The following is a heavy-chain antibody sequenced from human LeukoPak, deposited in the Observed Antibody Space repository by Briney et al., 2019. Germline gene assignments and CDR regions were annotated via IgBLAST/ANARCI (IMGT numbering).Heavy chain of an antibody. Sequence: GGSLRLSCAASGFTFSSYAMSWVRQAPGKGLEWVSAISGSGGSTYYADSVKGRFTISRDNSRNTLYLQMNSLRAEDTAVYYCAKSHLSETDAFDIWGQGTMVTVSS. V-gene: IGHV3-23*01. CDR2: ISGSGGST. CDR3: AKSHLSETDAFDI. CDR1: GFTFSSYA. J-gene: IGHJ3*02.